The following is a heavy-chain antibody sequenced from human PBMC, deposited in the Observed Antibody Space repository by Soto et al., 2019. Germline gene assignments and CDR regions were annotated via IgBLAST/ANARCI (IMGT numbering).Heavy chain of an antibody. CDR1: GFSLSTSGVG. J-gene: IGHJ3*02. Sequence: VSGPTLVNPTQTLTLTCTFSGFSLSTSGVGVGWIRQPPGKALEWLALIYWNDDKRYSPSLKSRLTITKDTSKNQVVLTMTNMDPVDTATYYCAHPTGAYCGGDCFEDAFDIWGQGTMVTVSS. CDR3: AHPTGAYCGGDCFEDAFDI. V-gene: IGHV2-5*01. CDR2: IYWNDDK. D-gene: IGHD2-21*02.